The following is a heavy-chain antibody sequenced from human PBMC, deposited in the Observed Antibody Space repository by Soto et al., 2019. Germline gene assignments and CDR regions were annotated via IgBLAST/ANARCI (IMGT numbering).Heavy chain of an antibody. V-gene: IGHV4-34*01. Sequence: PSETLSLTCAVYGGSFSGYYWSWIRQPPGKGLEWIGEINHSGSTNYNPSLKSRVTITVDTSKNQFSLKLSTVTAADTVLYYCARGLAVAQYQYDYWGQGTLVTVSS. CDR1: GGSFSGYY. D-gene: IGHD6-19*01. CDR2: INHSGST. CDR3: ARGLAVAQYQYDY. J-gene: IGHJ4*02.